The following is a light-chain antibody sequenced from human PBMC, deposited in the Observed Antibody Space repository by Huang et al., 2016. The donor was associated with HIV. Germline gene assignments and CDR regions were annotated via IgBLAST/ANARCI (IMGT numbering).Light chain of an antibody. CDR3: MQGLQTPPT. V-gene: IGKV2-28*01. CDR1: QSLLYSNGYTY. J-gene: IGKJ1*01. Sequence: DIVMTQSPLSLSVTLGEPASISCKYNQSLLYSNGYTYLDWYLQQPGQSQQLLIFFGSDRASGVPDRFSGSGTGVDFTLTISRLEAEDVVVYYCMQGLQTPPTFGQGTKVEI. CDR2: FGS.